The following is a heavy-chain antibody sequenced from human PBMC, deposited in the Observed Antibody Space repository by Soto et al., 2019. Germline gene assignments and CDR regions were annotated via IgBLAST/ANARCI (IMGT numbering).Heavy chain of an antibody. V-gene: IGHV3-23*01. D-gene: IGHD3-16*01. J-gene: IGHJ4*02. CDR2: ISASGGST. CDR1: GFTFSTYA. CDR3: ATVGFPYSHAYLFYY. Sequence: PGGSLRLSCAASGFTFSTYAMTWVRQAPGKGLEWVSAISASGGSTYYADSVKGRFTISRDNSKNTLYLQMNSLRVEDTAVYYSATVGFPYSHAYLFYYWGQGTLVTVSS.